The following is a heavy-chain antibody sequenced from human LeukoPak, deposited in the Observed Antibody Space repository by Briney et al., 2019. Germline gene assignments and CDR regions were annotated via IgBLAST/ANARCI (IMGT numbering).Heavy chain of an antibody. J-gene: IGHJ4*02. CDR2: ISGSGGST. CDR3: AKMTYSSSAYFDY. Sequence: PGGSLRLSCAASGLAFSSYAMRSGRQAPGKGLEWVSAISGSGGSTYYADSVKGRFTISRDNSKNTLYLQMNSLRAEDTAVYYCAKMTYSSSAYFDYWGQGTLVTVSS. V-gene: IGHV3-23*01. D-gene: IGHD6-6*01. CDR1: GLAFSSYA.